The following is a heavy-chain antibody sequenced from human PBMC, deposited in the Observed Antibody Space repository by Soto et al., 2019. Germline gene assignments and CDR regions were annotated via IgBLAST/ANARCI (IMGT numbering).Heavy chain of an antibody. V-gene: IGHV1-18*01. J-gene: IGHJ4*02. Sequence: ASVKVSCKSSGYTFTSYGISWVRQAPGQGLEWMGWINLYSGDTNYAQKFQGRLTITADTSTDTAYMELKSLSSDDTAMFYCARDRSNSDHRGQGTLVTVSS. D-gene: IGHD4-4*01. CDR3: ARDRSNSDH. CDR1: GYTFTSYG. CDR2: INLYSGDT.